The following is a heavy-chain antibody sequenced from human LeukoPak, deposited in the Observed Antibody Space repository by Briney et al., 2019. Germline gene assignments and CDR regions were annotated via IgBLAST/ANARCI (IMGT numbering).Heavy chain of an antibody. D-gene: IGHD2-15*01. CDR1: GFTFDDYG. CDR2: INWNGGST. CDR3: ARAKSSCSGGSCYGQLYYVSFDY. Sequence: GGSLRLSCAASGFTFDDYGMSWVRQAPGKGLEWVSGINWNGGSTGYADSVKGRFTISRDNAKNSLYLQMNSLRAEDTALYYCARAKSSCSGGSCYGQLYYVSFDYWGQGTLVTASS. J-gene: IGHJ4*02. V-gene: IGHV3-20*04.